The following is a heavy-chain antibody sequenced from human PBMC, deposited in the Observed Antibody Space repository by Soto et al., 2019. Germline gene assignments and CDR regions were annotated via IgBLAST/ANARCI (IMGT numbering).Heavy chain of an antibody. CDR3: AREDYGTFDL. D-gene: IGHD4-17*01. Sequence: GASVKVSCKASGYTFTNYGISWVRQAPGLGPVWMGWISGYNGNTNYAQKFQGRVTMTIDTPTTTVYMEVMRLRSDDTAVYYCAREDYGTFDLWGQGTMVTVSS. J-gene: IGHJ3*01. CDR1: GYTFTNYG. CDR2: ISGYNGNT. V-gene: IGHV1-18*01.